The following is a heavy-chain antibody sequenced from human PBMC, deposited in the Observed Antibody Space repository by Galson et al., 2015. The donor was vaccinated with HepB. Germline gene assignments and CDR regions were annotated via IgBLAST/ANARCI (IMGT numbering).Heavy chain of an antibody. D-gene: IGHD1-26*01. J-gene: IGHJ4*02. CDR1: KFTFSSYE. Sequence: SLRLSCAASKFTFSSYETNWVRQAPGRGLGWIAYISNGGTTEYYADSVKGRFTISRDNAKNSLYLQMNSLRVEDTAVYYYARTGGFRATYAVGYWGQGTLVTVSP. V-gene: IGHV3-48*03. CDR3: ARTGGFRATYAVGY. CDR2: ISNGGTTE.